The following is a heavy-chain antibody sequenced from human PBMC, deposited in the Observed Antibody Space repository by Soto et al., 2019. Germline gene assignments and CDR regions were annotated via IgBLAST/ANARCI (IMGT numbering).Heavy chain of an antibody. J-gene: IGHJ3*02. CDR1: GFTFDDYS. Sequence: EVQLVESGGGTVQPGRSLRLSCAASGFTFDDYSMHWVRQVQGRGLEWVSSITWNIHSVAYADSVKGRFTISRDNAKTSLFLQMNSLRPEDTALYYCAKAEGDTAMLIDCAFDTWGQGTMVTVSS. CDR2: ITWNIHSV. D-gene: IGHD5-18*01. V-gene: IGHV3-9*01. CDR3: AKAEGDTAMLIDCAFDT.